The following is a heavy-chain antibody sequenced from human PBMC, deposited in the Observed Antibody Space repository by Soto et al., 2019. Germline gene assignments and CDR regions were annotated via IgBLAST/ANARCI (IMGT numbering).Heavy chain of an antibody. CDR3: ARQPAHVYEASPKWFVP. CDR2: ISTSGRTI. J-gene: IGHJ5*02. Sequence: EVLLVESGGGLVQPGGSLRLSCTASGFTFSSYEMNWVRQAPGKGLEWISYISTSGRTIFDAGSVKGRFTISRDNTRNTLFLQMDSLRPEDTAVYYCARQPAHVYEASPKWFVPWGQGTLVIVSS. V-gene: IGHV3-48*03. D-gene: IGHD3-16*01. CDR1: GFTFSSYE.